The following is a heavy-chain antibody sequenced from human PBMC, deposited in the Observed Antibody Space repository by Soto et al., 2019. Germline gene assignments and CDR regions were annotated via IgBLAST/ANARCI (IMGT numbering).Heavy chain of an antibody. J-gene: IGHJ4*02. CDR1: GYTFTNYY. V-gene: IGHV1-46*01. Sequence: QVQLVQSGAEVKKPGASVRVSCKASGYTFTNYYMHWVRQAPGQGLEWVGIINCGGGGTNYAQKFQGRVIRTRDTSTNTVYMDLSSLRSEDTAVYYCVREFSGGYFDYWGQGILVTVST. CDR3: VREFSGGYFDY. D-gene: IGHD3-10*01. CDR2: INCGGGGT.